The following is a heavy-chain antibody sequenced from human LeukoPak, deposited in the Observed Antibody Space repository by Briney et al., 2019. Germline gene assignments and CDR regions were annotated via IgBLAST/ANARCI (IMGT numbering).Heavy chain of an antibody. Sequence: ASVKVSCKASGYTFTSFGISWVRQAPGQGLEWMGWINAYNTNTKSAQRLRGRVTMTTDTSASTAYMELGSLRSDDTAVYYCATSDGTVTTFQYWGQGTLVTVSS. CDR2: INAYNTNT. V-gene: IGHV1-18*01. J-gene: IGHJ4*02. CDR3: ATSDGTVTTFQY. D-gene: IGHD4-11*01. CDR1: GYTFTSFG.